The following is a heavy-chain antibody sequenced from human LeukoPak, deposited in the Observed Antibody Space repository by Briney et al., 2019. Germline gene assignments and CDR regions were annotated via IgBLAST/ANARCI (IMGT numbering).Heavy chain of an antibody. Sequence: ASVKVSCKASGYTFTSYAMNWVRQAPGQGLEWMGWINTNTGNPTYAQGFTGRFVFSLDTSVSTAYLQISSLKAEDTAVYYCARDWKSGNRQTFRLFDYWGQGTLVTVSS. J-gene: IGHJ4*02. V-gene: IGHV7-4-1*02. CDR3: ARDWKSGNRQTFRLFDY. CDR1: GYTFTSYA. CDR2: INTNTGNP. D-gene: IGHD1-26*01.